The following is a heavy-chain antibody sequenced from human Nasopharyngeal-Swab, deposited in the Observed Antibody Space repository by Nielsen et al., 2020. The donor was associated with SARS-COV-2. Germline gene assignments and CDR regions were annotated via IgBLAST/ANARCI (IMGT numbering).Heavy chain of an antibody. J-gene: IGHJ6*02. CDR3: ARVRDGYNERSLSGMDV. CDR2: MNPNSGNT. CDR1: GYTFTSYD. D-gene: IGHD5-24*01. V-gene: IGHV1-8*01. Sequence: ASVKVSCKASGYTFTSYDIKWVRQATGQGLEWMGWMNPNSGNTGYAQKFQGRVTMTRNTSISTAYMELSSLRSEDTAVYYCARVRDGYNERSLSGMDVWGQGTTVTVSS.